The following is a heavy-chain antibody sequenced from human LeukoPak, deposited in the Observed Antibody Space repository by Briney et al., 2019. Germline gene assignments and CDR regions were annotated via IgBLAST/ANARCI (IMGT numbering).Heavy chain of an antibody. V-gene: IGHV1-18*01. J-gene: IGHJ5*02. D-gene: IGHD2/OR15-2a*01. CDR3: ARGGIDIVSVPVSNWFDP. CDR2: SSPYNGKT. CDR1: AYTFINYG. Sequence: ASVKVSCKSSAYTFINYGITWVRQAPGQGLEWMGCSSPYNGKTNYAQKLQGRVTMTTDTSTNTAYMELRSLRSDDTAVYYCARGGIDIVSVPVSNWFDPWGQGTLVTVSS.